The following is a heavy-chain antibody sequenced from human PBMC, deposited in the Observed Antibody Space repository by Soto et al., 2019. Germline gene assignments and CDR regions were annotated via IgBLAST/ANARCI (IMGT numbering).Heavy chain of an antibody. V-gene: IGHV4-30-4*01. J-gene: IGHJ4*01. CDR3: ASIWFGDFDY. CDR1: GGSISSADYY. Sequence: SETLSLTCTVSGGSISSADYYWSWIRQPPGKGLECIGYFHSSGATYKDPSLKSRVTISVDTSKNQISLKLDSVTVADTAVYYCASIWFGDFDYWGHGTLVTVSS. CDR2: FHSSGAT. D-gene: IGHD3-10*01.